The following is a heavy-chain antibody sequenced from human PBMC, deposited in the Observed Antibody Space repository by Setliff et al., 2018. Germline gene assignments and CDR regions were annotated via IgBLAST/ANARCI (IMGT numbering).Heavy chain of an antibody. J-gene: IGHJ4*02. CDR3: ASGGFGVYYFDY. CDR1: GGSFSTYY. V-gene: IGHV4-34*01. Sequence: SETLSLTCAVYGGSFSTYYWIWIRQPPGKGLEWIGEINHSGSTNYNPSLKSRVTISVDTSKNHFSLKLSSVTAADTAVYYCASGGFGVYYFDYWGQGTLVTVS. D-gene: IGHD2-8*01. CDR2: INHSGST.